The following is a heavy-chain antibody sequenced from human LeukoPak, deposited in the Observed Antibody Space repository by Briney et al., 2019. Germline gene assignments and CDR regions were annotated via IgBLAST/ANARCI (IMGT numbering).Heavy chain of an antibody. Sequence: GGSLRLSCAASGFTFSNAWMSWVRQAPGKGLEWVANIKQDGSEKYYLDSVKGRFTISRDNAKNSLYLQMNSLRAEDTAVYYCATSRTFDYWGQGTLVTVSS. CDR3: ATSRTFDY. CDR2: IKQDGSEK. D-gene: IGHD6-13*01. J-gene: IGHJ4*02. V-gene: IGHV3-7*01. CDR1: GFTFSNAW.